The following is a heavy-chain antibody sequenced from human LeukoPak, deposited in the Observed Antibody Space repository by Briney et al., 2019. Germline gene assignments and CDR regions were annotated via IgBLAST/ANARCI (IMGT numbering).Heavy chain of an antibody. J-gene: IGHJ4*02. Sequence: GGSLRLSCAASGFTFSSYVMSWVRQAPGKGLEWVAVISYDGSNKYYADSVKGRFTISRDNSKNTLYLQMNSLRAEDTAVYYCAKGAKYSSGWYWTGIYSDYWGQGTLVTVSS. CDR1: GFTFSSYV. CDR3: AKGAKYSSGWYWTGIYSDY. CDR2: ISYDGSNK. D-gene: IGHD6-19*01. V-gene: IGHV3-30*18.